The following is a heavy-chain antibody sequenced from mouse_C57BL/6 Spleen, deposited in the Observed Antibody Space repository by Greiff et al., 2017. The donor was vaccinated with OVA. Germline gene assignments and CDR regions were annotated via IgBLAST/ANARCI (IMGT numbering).Heavy chain of an antibody. V-gene: IGHV5-6*01. D-gene: IGHD1-1*01. CDR2: ISSGGSYT. J-gene: IGHJ2*01. CDR1: GFTFSSYG. CDR3: AREEVITTVVGYFDY. Sequence: EVQLQESGGDLVKPGGSLKLSCAASGFTFSSYGMSWVRQTPDKRLEWVATISSGGSYTYYPDSVKGRFTISRDNAKNTLYLQMSSLKSEDTAMYYCAREEVITTVVGYFDYWGQGTTLTVSS.